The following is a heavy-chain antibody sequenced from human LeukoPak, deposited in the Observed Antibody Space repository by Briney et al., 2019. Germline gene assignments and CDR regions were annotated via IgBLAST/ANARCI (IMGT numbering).Heavy chain of an antibody. CDR2: INPNSGGT. D-gene: IGHD2-2*01. Sequence: ASVRVSCKASGYTFTGYYMHWVRQTPGQGLEWMGWINPNSGGTNYAQKFQGRVTMTRDTSISTAYMELSRLRSDDTAVYYCAREGGYCSSTSCDRWFDPWGQGTLFTVSS. CDR1: GYTFTGYY. J-gene: IGHJ5*02. CDR3: AREGGYCSSTSCDRWFDP. V-gene: IGHV1-2*02.